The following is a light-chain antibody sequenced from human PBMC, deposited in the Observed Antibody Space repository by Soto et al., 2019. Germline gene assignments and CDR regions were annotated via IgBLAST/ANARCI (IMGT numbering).Light chain of an antibody. CDR2: RAS. J-gene: IGKJ4*01. Sequence: EIVLTQSPDTLSLSPGERVTLSCRASQSVSRSFLAWYQQKPGQAPRLLIYRASSRATGIPDRFTGSGSGTDFTLTISRLEPEDFAVYYCQQYESSPLTFGGGAKVEIK. CDR3: QQYESSPLT. V-gene: IGKV3-20*01. CDR1: QSVSRSF.